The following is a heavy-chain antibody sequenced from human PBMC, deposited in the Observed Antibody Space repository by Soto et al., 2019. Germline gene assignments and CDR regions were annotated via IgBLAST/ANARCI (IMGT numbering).Heavy chain of an antibody. CDR3: AREGYYYGSGSYSYYYGMDV. J-gene: IGHJ6*02. CDR2: ISYDGSNK. Sequence: GGSLRLSCAASGFTFSSYAMHWVRQAPGKGLEWVAVISYDGSNKYYADSVKGRFTISRDNSKSTLYLQMNSLRAEDTAVYYCAREGYYYGSGSYSYYYGMDVWGQGTTVTVSS. D-gene: IGHD3-10*01. CDR1: GFTFSSYA. V-gene: IGHV3-30-3*01.